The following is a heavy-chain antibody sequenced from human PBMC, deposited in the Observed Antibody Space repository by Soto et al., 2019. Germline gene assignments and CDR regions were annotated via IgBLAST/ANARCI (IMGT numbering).Heavy chain of an antibody. V-gene: IGHV3-30-3*01. CDR2: ISYDGTNR. J-gene: IGHJ4*02. D-gene: IGHD4-17*01. Sequence: QVHLVESGGGVVQPGRSLRLSSAASGLTFSNYAMHWVRQAPGKWLEWVAFISYDGTNRCYPDSVKGRFTISRDNSKNTLYLQMNSLKTEDTAVYYCARESSSTVTTGGGGSAKDYWGQGTLVTVSS. CDR3: ARESSSTVTTGGGGSAKDY. CDR1: GLTFSNYA.